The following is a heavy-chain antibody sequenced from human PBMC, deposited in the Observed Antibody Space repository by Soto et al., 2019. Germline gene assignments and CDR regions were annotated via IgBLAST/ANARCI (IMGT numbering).Heavy chain of an antibody. D-gene: IGHD3-10*01. CDR2: ISAYNGNT. CDR3: ARVNYYASGSYYYYHMDV. J-gene: IGHJ6*02. Sequence: QVQLVQSGAEVKKAGASVKVSCKASGYTFTSYGISWVRQAPGQGLEWMGWISAYNGNTNYAQKLQGRVTMTTDTSTSTAYMELRSLRSDDTAVYYCARVNYYASGSYYYYHMDVWGQGTTVTVSS. CDR1: GYTFTSYG. V-gene: IGHV1-18*01.